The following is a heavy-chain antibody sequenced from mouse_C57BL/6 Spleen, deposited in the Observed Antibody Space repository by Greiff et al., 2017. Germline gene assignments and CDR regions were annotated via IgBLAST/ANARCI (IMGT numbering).Heavy chain of an antibody. CDR2: IPPNSGST. V-gene: IGHV1-64*01. D-gene: IGHD1-1*01. J-gene: IGHJ4*01. CDR1: GYTFTSYW. CDR3: ARGNHYGSMDY. Sequence: QVQLQQPGAELVKPGASVKLSCKASGYTFTSYWMHWVKQRPGQGLEWIGMIPPNSGSTNYNEKFQNKATLTVDKSSSTAYMQLSSLTSEDSAVYYCARGNHYGSMDYWGQGTSVTVSS.